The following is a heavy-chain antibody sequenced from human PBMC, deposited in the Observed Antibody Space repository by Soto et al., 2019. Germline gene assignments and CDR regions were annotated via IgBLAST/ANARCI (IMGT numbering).Heavy chain of an antibody. CDR1: DGSISSSNY. Sequence: PSETLSLTCTVSDGSISSSNYWAWIRQPPGKGLEWIASIYYSGRIYYNPTLNSRVTISMDASKNQFSLDLASVTAADTSVYFXXRHLGNYGDWAFDXWXQGTLVTVSS. J-gene: IGHJ4*02. D-gene: IGHD4-17*01. V-gene: IGHV4-39*01. CDR2: IYYSGRI. CDR3: XRHLGNYGDWAFDX.